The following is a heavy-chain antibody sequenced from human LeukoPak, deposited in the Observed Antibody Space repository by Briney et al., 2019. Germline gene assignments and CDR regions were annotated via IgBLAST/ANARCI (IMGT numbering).Heavy chain of an antibody. CDR2: ISSSGGTT. CDR1: GFPFSSFE. D-gene: IGHD5-12*01. J-gene: IGHJ4*02. Sequence: GGSLRLSCAASGFPFSSFEMNCVRQAPGQGLEWVAYISSSGGTTYYADSVKGRFTISRDNAKNLVYLQINSLRVEDTAVYYCARDFGIVDNRFDYWGQGALVTVSS. V-gene: IGHV3-48*03. CDR3: ARDFGIVDNRFDY.